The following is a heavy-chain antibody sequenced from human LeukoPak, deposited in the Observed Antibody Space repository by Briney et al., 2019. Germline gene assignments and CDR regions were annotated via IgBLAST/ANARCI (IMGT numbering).Heavy chain of an antibody. J-gene: IGHJ3*02. CDR2: ISPSGST. Sequence: SETLSLTCTVSGGSISGNYYWGWIRQPAGKGLEWIGRISPSGSTKYNPSLKSRVTISVDTSKNQFSLSLSSVTAADPAVYYCAREFWNYRSGNLQAFDIWRQGTMVTVSS. CDR1: GGSISGNYY. CDR3: AREFWNYRSGNLQAFDI. D-gene: IGHD3-10*01. V-gene: IGHV4-61*02.